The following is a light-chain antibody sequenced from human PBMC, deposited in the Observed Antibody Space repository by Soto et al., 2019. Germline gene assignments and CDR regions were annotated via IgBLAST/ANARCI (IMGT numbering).Light chain of an antibody. CDR1: QSVSVNS. Sequence: EIGWTQSPGTLSLSPGERATLSCRASQSVSVNSLAWYQQKGGQAPRLLIYAASTRATGVPDRFSGTGSGTDFALTISRLETDDSAVYYCQQYGGSPFTFGPGTKVDIK. CDR3: QQYGGSPFT. J-gene: IGKJ3*01. CDR2: AAS. V-gene: IGKV3-20*01.